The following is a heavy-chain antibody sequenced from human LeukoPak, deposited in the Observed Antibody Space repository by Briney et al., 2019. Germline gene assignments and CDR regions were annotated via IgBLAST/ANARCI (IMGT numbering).Heavy chain of an antibody. V-gene: IGHV4-38-2*01. J-gene: IGHJ4*02. D-gene: IGHD3-22*01. CDR3: ARSDPLYYYDSSGYYSDY. Sequence: PSETLSLTCAVSGYSISSGYYWGWVRQPPGKGLEWIGSIYHIGSTYYNPSLKRRVTISVDTSKPQFSLKLSSVTAADTAVYYCARSDPLYYYDSSGYYSDYWGQGTLVTVSS. CDR2: IYHIGST. CDR1: GYSISSGYY.